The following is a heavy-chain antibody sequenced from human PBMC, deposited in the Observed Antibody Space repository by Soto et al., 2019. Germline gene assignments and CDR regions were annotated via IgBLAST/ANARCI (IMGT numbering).Heavy chain of an antibody. CDR3: AKDKTGVRGGYYYYGVDV. J-gene: IGHJ6*02. CDR2: ISNTGVTT. Sequence: GGSLRLSCAASGFPFSTYTMNWVRQAPGKGLEWVSAISNTGVTTFYADSVKGRSTISRDNSKNTLYLQMNSLRAEDTAVYFCAKDKTGVRGGYYYYGVDVWGQGTTVTVSS. D-gene: IGHD1-1*01. CDR1: GFPFSTYT. V-gene: IGHV3-23*01.